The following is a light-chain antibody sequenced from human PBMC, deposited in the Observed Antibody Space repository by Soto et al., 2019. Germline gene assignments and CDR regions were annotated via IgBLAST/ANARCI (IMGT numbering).Light chain of an antibody. V-gene: IGLV1-36*01. Sequence: QSVLTQPPSVSEAPRQRVTISCSGSSSNIGNNAVNWYHQLPGKAPKLLIYYDDLLPSGVSDRLSGSKSGTSASLAISGLQSEDEADYYCVAWDDSLNGPVVGGGTKLTVL. CDR3: VAWDDSLNGPV. J-gene: IGLJ2*01. CDR1: SSNIGNNA. CDR2: YDD.